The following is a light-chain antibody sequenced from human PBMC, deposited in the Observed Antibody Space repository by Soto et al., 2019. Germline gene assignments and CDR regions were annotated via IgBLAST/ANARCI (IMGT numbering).Light chain of an antibody. J-gene: IGKJ1*01. CDR2: AAS. V-gene: IGKV1-39*01. CDR3: QQSYSTTWT. Sequence: DIHITQSPSSLSPSVAYRCTITCRGRQGSSTYSNCYQQKPGKASHLMIYAASSLQSVVPSRCSGSGSETDFTITISSLQPEDFATYSWQQSYSTTWTFGQGTKVDIK. CDR1: QGSSTY.